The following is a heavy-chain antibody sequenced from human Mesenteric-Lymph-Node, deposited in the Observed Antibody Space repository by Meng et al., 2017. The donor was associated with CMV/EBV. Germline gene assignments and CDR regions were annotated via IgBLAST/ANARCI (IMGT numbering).Heavy chain of an antibody. CDR3: ASEGWELLSGMDV. V-gene: IGHV3-23*01. J-gene: IGHJ6*02. Sequence: ESLKISCTASGFTFINYAMSWVRQAPGRGLEWVSSLSGSGGTYYADSVKGRFTISRDNAKNSLYLQMNSLRAEDTAVYYCASEGWELLSGMDVWGQGTTVTVSS. CDR2: LSGSGGT. D-gene: IGHD1-26*01. CDR1: GFTFINYA.